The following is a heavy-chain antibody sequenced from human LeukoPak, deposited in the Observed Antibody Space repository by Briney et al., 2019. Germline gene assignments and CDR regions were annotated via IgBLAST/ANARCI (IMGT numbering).Heavy chain of an antibody. V-gene: IGHV3-23*01. Sequence: GGSLRLSCAASGFTFSTYAMSWVRQAPGKGLEWVSGISGSGGSTYYADSVKGRFTISRDNSKNTLYLQMNSLRAEDTAVYYCAKDKSCSTVSCYVGYWGQGTLVTVPS. D-gene: IGHD2-2*01. CDR1: GFTFSTYA. J-gene: IGHJ4*02. CDR3: AKDKSCSTVSCYVGY. CDR2: ISGSGGST.